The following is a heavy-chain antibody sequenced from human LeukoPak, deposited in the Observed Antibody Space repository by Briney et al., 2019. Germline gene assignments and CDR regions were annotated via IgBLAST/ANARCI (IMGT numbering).Heavy chain of an antibody. CDR2: INPSAGNT. CDR3: ARDRSSSMVVTALWGFDY. Sequence: GASVKVSCKASGYTFTSYYIHWVRQAPGQGLEWMEIINPSAGNTAYPQKFQGRVTMTRDTSTTTLYMELSSLRSDGTAVYYCARDRSSSMVVTALWGFDYWGQGTLVTVSS. CDR1: GYTFTSYY. J-gene: IGHJ4*02. V-gene: IGHV1-46*01. D-gene: IGHD2-21*02.